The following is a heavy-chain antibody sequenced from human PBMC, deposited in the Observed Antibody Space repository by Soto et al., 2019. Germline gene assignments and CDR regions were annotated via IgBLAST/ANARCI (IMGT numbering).Heavy chain of an antibody. CDR1: GYTFTGYY. J-gene: IGHJ4*02. CDR3: ARGLRGYSYGSLDY. D-gene: IGHD5-18*01. Sequence: ASVKVSCKASGYTFTGYYIHWVRQAPGQGLEWMGWINPNSGGTNYAQKFQGWVTVTRDTSISTAYMELSRLRSDDTAVYYCARGLRGYSYGSLDYWGQGTLVTVSS. CDR2: INPNSGGT. V-gene: IGHV1-2*04.